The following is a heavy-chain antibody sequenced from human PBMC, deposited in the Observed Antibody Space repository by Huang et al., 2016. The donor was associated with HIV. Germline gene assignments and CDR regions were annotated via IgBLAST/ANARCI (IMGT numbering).Heavy chain of an antibody. D-gene: IGHD6-13*01. J-gene: IGHJ5*02. V-gene: IGHV4-4*07. Sequence: QVQLQESGPGLVKPSETLSLTCTVSGGSISSYYWGWIRQPAGTGLEWIGPIYSSGSTNYNTSLKSRVTMSVDTSKNQFSLKLSSVTAADTAVYFCARAAAGTDWFDPWGQGILVTVSS. CDR3: ARAAAGTDWFDP. CDR2: IYSSGST. CDR1: GGSISSYY.